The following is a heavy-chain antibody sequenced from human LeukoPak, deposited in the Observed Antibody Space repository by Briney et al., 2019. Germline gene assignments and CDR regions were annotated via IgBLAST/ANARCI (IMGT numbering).Heavy chain of an antibody. CDR2: IIPIFGTA. CDR1: GGTFSSYA. J-gene: IGHJ6*04. CDR3: ARDDNQGYCSGGSCYSSLSQYGMDA. D-gene: IGHD2-15*01. Sequence: ASVKVSCKASGGTFSSYAISWVRQAPGQGLEWMGGIIPIFGTANYAQKFQGRVTITADESTSTAYMELSSLRSEDTAVYYCARDDNQGYCSGGSCYSSLSQYGMDAWGKGTTVTVSS. V-gene: IGHV1-69*13.